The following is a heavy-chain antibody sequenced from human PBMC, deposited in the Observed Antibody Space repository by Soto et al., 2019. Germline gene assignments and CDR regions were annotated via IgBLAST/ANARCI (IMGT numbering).Heavy chain of an antibody. CDR2: ISYDGSNK. V-gene: IGHV3-30*18. Sequence: GGSLRLSCAASGFTFSSYGMHWVRQAPGKGLEWVAVISYDGSNKYYADSVKGRFTISRDNSKNTLYLQMNSLRAEDTAAYYCAKDTRVVPAAQAGTFDYWGQGTLVTVSS. CDR3: AKDTRVVPAAQAGTFDY. CDR1: GFTFSSYG. D-gene: IGHD2-2*01. J-gene: IGHJ4*02.